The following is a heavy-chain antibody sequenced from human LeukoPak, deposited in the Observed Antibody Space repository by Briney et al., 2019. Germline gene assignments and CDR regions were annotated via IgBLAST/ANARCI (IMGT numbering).Heavy chain of an antibody. CDR2: INPNTGGT. CDR3: ALGCSDTSCYRWATNV. D-gene: IGHD2-2*01. Sequence: ASVKVSCKASGYTFTSYYMHWVRQAPGQGLEWTGWINPNTGGTSYAQKFQGRVTMTRDTSIITAYMELSRLRSDDTAVYYCALGCSDTSCYRWATNVWGQGTTVTVSS. J-gene: IGHJ6*02. CDR1: GYTFTSYY. V-gene: IGHV1-2*02.